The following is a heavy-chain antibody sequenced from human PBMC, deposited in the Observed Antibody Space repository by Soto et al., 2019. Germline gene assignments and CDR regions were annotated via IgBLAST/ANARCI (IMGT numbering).Heavy chain of an antibody. D-gene: IGHD1-26*01. Sequence: SETLSLTCAVSGGSISSYYWSCIRQPPGKGLEWIGYIYYSGSTNYNPSLKSRVTISVDTSKNQFSLKLSSVTAADTAVYYCARDLEVGATWGGFDYWGQGTLVTVS. CDR3: ARDLEVGATWGGFDY. CDR2: IYYSGST. V-gene: IGHV4-59*01. J-gene: IGHJ4*02. CDR1: GGSISSYY.